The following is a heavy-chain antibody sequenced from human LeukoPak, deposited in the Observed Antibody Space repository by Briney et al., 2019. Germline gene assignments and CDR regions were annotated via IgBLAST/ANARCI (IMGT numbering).Heavy chain of an antibody. J-gene: IGHJ6*02. CDR2: VNPNNGVT. CDR1: EDTFTGYY. D-gene: IGHD2-2*01. Sequence: ASVKVSCKASEDTFTGYYIHWVRQAPGQGLEWMGWVNPNNGVTEYAQEFQGRVTMTRDTSLSTAYMELSRLRFDDTAVYYCATDHCTRTNCYEDYYHGMDVWGQGTTVTVSS. V-gene: IGHV1-2*02. CDR3: ATDHCTRTNCYEDYYHGMDV.